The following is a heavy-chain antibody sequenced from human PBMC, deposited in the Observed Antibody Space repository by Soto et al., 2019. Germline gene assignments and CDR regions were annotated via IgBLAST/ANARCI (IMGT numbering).Heavy chain of an antibody. D-gene: IGHD4-17*01. V-gene: IGHV1-8*01. CDR1: GYTFTSHD. CDR3: AGWDYGYYARFDY. CDR2: MNPNSGNT. J-gene: IGHJ4*02. Sequence: QVQLVQSGAEVKKSGASVKVSCKASGYTFTSHDINWVRQATGQGLEWMGWMNPNSGNTGYAQKFPGGVTMTRNPSISTAYMELGSLRSEDTAVYYCAGWDYGYYARFDYWGQGTLVTVSS.